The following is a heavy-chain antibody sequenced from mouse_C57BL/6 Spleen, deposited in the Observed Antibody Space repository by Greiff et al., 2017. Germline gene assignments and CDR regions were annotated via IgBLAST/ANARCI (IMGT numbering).Heavy chain of an antibody. J-gene: IGHJ1*03. V-gene: IGHV5-9-1*02. CDR1: GFTFSSYA. CDR3: TRGYYGSNWYFDV. Sequence: EVHLVESGEGLVKPGGSLKLSCAASGFTFSSYAMSWVRQTPEKRLEWVAYISSGGDYIYYADTVKGRFTISRDNARNTLYLQMSSLKSEDTAMYYCTRGYYGSNWYFDVWGTGTTVTVSS. D-gene: IGHD1-1*01. CDR2: ISSGGDYI.